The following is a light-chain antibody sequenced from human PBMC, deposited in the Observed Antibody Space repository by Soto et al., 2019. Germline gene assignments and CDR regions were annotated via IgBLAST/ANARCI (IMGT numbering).Light chain of an antibody. J-gene: IGLJ1*01. CDR2: DVS. CDR1: NSDVGGYKY. CDR3: CSYAGSYSYV. V-gene: IGLV2-11*01. Sequence: QSALTQPRTVSGSPGQSVTISCTGTNSDVGGYKYVSWYQQYPGKAPKLMIYDVSKRPSGVPDRFSGSKSVNTASLTISGLQAEDEAAYFCCSYAGSYSYVFGTGTKLTVL.